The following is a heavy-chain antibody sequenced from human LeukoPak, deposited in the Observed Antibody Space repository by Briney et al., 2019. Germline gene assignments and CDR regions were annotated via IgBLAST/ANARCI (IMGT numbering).Heavy chain of an antibody. D-gene: IGHD3-22*01. Sequence: SETLSLTCTVSGGSISSSSYYWGWIRQPPGKGLEWIGSIYYSGSTYYNPSLKSRVTISVDTSKNQFSLKLSSVTAADTAVYYCARPGDSSGYYNWFDPWGQGTLGTVSS. V-gene: IGHV4-39*01. J-gene: IGHJ5*02. CDR2: IYYSGST. CDR1: GGSISSSSYY. CDR3: ARPGDSSGYYNWFDP.